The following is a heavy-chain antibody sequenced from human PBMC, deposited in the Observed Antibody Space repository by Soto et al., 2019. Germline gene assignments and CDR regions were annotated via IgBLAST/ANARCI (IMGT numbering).Heavy chain of an antibody. D-gene: IGHD5-12*01. CDR3: ARGVGYAGVDY. CDR1: GGSFSAYY. CDR2: INHSGST. Sequence: QVQLQQWGAGLLKPSETLSLTCAVYGGSFSAYYWSWIRQPPGKGLEWIGEINHSGSTNYNPSLKSRVIISVDRSKNQFSLKLSSVTAADTAAYYCARGVGYAGVDYWGQGTLVTVSS. V-gene: IGHV4-34*01. J-gene: IGHJ4*02.